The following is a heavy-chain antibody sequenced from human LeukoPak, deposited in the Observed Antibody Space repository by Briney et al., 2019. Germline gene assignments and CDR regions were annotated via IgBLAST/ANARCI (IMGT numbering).Heavy chain of an antibody. Sequence: ASVKVSCKASGYTFTGYYMHWVRQAPGQGLEWMGWINPNSGGTNYAQKFQGRVTITRNTSISTAYMELSSLRSEDTAVYYCARGRGYSYGYSNRYFDYWGQGTLVTVSS. CDR2: INPNSGGT. J-gene: IGHJ4*02. V-gene: IGHV1-2*02. CDR1: GYTFTGYY. CDR3: ARGRGYSYGYSNRYFDY. D-gene: IGHD5-18*01.